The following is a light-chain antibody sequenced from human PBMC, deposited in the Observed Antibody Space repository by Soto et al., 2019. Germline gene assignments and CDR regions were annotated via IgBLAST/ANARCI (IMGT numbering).Light chain of an antibody. CDR3: QQRSNWPLT. CDR2: DAF. CDR1: QSVSSF. Sequence: EIVLTQSPATLSLSPGKKTTLSCRASQSVSSFLAWYQQKPGQAPRLLIYDAFKRATGIPDRFSGSGSGTDFTLTISSLEPEDFAVYYCQQRSNWPLTFGGGTKVEI. V-gene: IGKV3-11*01. J-gene: IGKJ4*01.